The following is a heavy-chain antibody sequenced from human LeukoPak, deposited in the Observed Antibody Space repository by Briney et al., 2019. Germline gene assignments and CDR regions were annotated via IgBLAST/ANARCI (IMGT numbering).Heavy chain of an antibody. CDR1: GGSISSSSYY. CDR3: ARPVSFSYGSYYFDY. D-gene: IGHD5-18*01. J-gene: IGHJ4*02. Sequence: PSETLSLTCTVSGGSISSSSYYWGWIRQPLGKGLEWIGSIYYSGSTYYNPSLKSRVTISVDTSENQFSLKLSSVTAADTAVYYCARPVSFSYGSYYFDYWGQGTLVTVSS. CDR2: IYYSGST. V-gene: IGHV4-39*01.